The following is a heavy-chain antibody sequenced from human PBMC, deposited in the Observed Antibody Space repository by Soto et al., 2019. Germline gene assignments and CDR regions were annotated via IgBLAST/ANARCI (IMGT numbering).Heavy chain of an antibody. D-gene: IGHD6-6*01. CDR2: ISSSSSYI. Sequence: GGSLRLSCAASGFTFSSYSMNWVRQAPGKGLEWVSSISSSSSYIYYADSVKGRLTISRDNAKNSLYLQMNSLRAEDTAVYYCARREQLVPRVGYYYYYMDVWGKGTTVTVSS. V-gene: IGHV3-21*01. CDR3: ARREQLVPRVGYYYYYMDV. J-gene: IGHJ6*03. CDR1: GFTFSSYS.